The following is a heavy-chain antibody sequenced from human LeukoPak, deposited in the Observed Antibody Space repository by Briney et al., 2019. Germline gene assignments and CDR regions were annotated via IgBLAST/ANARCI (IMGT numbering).Heavy chain of an antibody. J-gene: IGHJ4*02. V-gene: IGHV4-61*02. Sequence: SETLSLTCTVGGGSISSGSYYWSWIRQPAGKGLEWIGRIYHSGNTYYNPSLKSRVTISVDTSRNQFSLKLSSVTAADTAVYYCALQGGDARLTKLRGVIIHNFHYWGQGTLVTVSS. CDR3: ALQGGDARLTKLRGVIIHNFHY. CDR1: GGSISSGSYY. D-gene: IGHD3-10*01. CDR2: IYHSGNT.